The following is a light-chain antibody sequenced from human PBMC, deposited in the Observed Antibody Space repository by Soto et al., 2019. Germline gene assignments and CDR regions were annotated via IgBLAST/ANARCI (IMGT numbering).Light chain of an antibody. J-gene: IGKJ4*01. CDR2: GAS. Sequence: EVVMTQSSATLSVSPGEGATLSCRASQSVSSNLAWYQQKPGQAPRLLIYGASTRATGVPARFSGSGSGTEFTLTISSLQSEDFVFYYCHQYNNWPLTFGGGTKVEIK. V-gene: IGKV3-15*01. CDR3: HQYNNWPLT. CDR1: QSVSSN.